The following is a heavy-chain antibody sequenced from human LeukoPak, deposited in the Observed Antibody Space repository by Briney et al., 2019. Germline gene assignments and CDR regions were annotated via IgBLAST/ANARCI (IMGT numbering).Heavy chain of an antibody. V-gene: IGHV1-46*01. J-gene: IGHJ4*02. CDR2: INPSGGST. D-gene: IGHD5-18*01. CDR1: GYTFTGYY. Sequence: GASVKVSCKASGYTFTGYYMHWVRQAPGQGLEWMGIINPSGGSTSYAQKFQGRVTMTRDTSTSTVYMELSSLRSEDTAVYYCARDRSGVGDTAIFHYWGQGTLVTVSS. CDR3: ARDRSGVGDTAIFHY.